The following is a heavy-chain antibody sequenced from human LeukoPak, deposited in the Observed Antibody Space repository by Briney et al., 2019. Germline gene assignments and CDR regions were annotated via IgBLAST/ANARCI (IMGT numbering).Heavy chain of an antibody. Sequence: GGSLRLSCAASGFTFSSYGMHWVRQAPGKGLEWVAFIRYDGSNKYYADSVKDRFTISRDNSKNTLYLQMNSLRAEDTAVYYCAKDRGYYDSSFFDYWGQGTLVTVSS. V-gene: IGHV3-30*02. CDR1: GFTFSSYG. CDR2: IRYDGSNK. J-gene: IGHJ4*02. CDR3: AKDRGYYDSSFFDY. D-gene: IGHD3-22*01.